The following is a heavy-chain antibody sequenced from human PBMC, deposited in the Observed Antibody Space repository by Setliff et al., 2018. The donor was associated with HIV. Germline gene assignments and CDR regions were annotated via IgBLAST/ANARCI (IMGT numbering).Heavy chain of an antibody. V-gene: IGHV3-15*07. CDR1: GFTFSNAW. Sequence: GGSLRLSCAASGFTFSNAWMNWVRQAPGKGLEWVGRIKTKTDGETTDYAAPVKGRFTISRDDSKNTLYLQMNSLKTEDTAVYYCARGGYCSGGSCYSHASSYYMDDWGKGTTVTVSS. J-gene: IGHJ6*03. D-gene: IGHD2-15*01. CDR3: ARGGYCSGGSCYSHASSYYMDD. CDR2: IKTKTDGETT.